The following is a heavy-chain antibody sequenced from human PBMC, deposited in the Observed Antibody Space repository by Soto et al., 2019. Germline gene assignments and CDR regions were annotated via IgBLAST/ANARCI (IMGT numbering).Heavy chain of an antibody. CDR3: ARGRGNGYSSGWLVLGRRQRLDY. CDR1: GGSFSGYY. J-gene: IGHJ4*02. CDR2: TNHSGST. Sequence: QVQLQQWGAGLLKPSETLSLTCAVYGGSFSGYYWSWIRQPPGKGLEWIGETNHSGSTNYNPSLKSQVTISVDTSKNQCSLKLSSVTAADTAVYYCARGRGNGYSSGWLVLGRRQRLDYWGQGTLVTVSS. V-gene: IGHV4-34*01. D-gene: IGHD6-19*01.